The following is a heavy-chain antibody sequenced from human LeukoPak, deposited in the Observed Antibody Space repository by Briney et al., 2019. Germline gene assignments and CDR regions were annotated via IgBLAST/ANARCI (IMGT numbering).Heavy chain of an antibody. D-gene: IGHD1-26*01. V-gene: IGHV3-33*06. Sequence: GGSLRLSCAASGFTFSSYGMHWVRQAPGKGLEWVAVIWYDGSNKYYADSVKGRFTISRDNSKNTLYLQMNSLRAEDTAVYYCAKVLGGYQTYDAFDIWSQGTMVTVSS. CDR1: GFTFSSYG. J-gene: IGHJ3*02. CDR3: AKVLGGYQTYDAFDI. CDR2: IWYDGSNK.